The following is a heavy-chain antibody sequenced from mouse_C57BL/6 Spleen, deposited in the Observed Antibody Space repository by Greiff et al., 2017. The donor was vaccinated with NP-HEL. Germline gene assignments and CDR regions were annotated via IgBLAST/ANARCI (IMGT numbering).Heavy chain of an antibody. CDR3: ARRTNYYGSHYFDY. J-gene: IGHJ2*01. CDR2: ISSGSSTI. Sequence: EVHLVESGGGLVKPGGSLKLSCAASGFTFSDYGMHWVRQAPEKGLEWVAYISSGSSTIYYADTVKGRFTISRDNAKNTLFLQMTSLRSEDTAMYYCARRTNYYGSHYFDYWGQGTTLTVSS. D-gene: IGHD1-1*01. CDR1: GFTFSDYG. V-gene: IGHV5-17*01.